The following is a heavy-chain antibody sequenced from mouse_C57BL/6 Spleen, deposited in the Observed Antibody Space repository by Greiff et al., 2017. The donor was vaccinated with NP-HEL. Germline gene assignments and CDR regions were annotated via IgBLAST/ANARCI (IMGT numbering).Heavy chain of an antibody. Sequence: EVKLQESGPGLVKPSQSLSLTCSVTGYSITSGYYWNWIRQFPGNKLEWMGYISYDGSNNYNPTLKNRISITRDNSKNQFFLKLNSVTTEDTATYSLARAYYGSPLAYWGQGTLVTVSA. D-gene: IGHD1-1*01. CDR3: ARAYYGSPLAY. V-gene: IGHV3-6*01. CDR1: GYSITSGYY. J-gene: IGHJ3*01. CDR2: ISYDGSN.